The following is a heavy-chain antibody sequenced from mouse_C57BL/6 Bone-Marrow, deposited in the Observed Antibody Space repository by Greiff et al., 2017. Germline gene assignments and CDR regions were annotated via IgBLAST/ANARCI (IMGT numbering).Heavy chain of an antibody. D-gene: IGHD6-1*01. Sequence: QVQLKESGPGLVAPSQSLSISCTASGFSLTSYGVHWVRQPPGKGLEWLVVICSDGSTTYNSAPKTGLSISKDNSKSHVFLTMNSLRTDDTAVYYGARQGSYYWYFDVWGTGTTVTVSA. CDR2: ICSDGST. V-gene: IGHV2-6-1*01. CDR3: ARQGSYYWYFDV. CDR1: GFSLTSYG. J-gene: IGHJ1*03.